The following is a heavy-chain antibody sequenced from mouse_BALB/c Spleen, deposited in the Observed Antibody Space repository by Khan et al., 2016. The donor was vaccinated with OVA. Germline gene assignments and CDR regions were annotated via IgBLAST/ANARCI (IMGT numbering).Heavy chain of an antibody. CDR1: GYSVTSDYA. D-gene: IGHD3-3*01. CDR2: IHYSGST. V-gene: IGHV3-2*02. CDR3: ARGRAY. J-gene: IGHJ3*01. Sequence: VQLQQSGPGLVKPSQSLSLTCTVTGYSVTSDYAWNWIRQFPGNKLEWMGYIHYSGSTSYTPSLKSRISITRDTSKNQFFLQLSSVTTEDTATYYCARGRAYWGQGTLVTVSA.